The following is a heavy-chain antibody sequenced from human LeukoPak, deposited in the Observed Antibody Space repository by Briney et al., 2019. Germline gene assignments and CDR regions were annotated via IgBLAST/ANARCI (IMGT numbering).Heavy chain of an antibody. CDR3: ARGRLNGNVDF. V-gene: IGHV3-33*01. CDR1: GFTFSNYG. CDR2: IWYDGSNK. J-gene: IGHJ4*02. Sequence: PGRSLRLSCSASGFTFSNYGMYWVRQAPGKGLEWVAIIWYDGSNKYYADSVTGRFTISRDSSKNTLYLQMSSLRAEDTAVYYCARGRLNGNVDFWGQGTLDTVSS. D-gene: IGHD1-20*01.